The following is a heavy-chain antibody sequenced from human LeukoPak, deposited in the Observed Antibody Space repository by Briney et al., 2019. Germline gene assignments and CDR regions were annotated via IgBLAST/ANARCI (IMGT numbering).Heavy chain of an antibody. D-gene: IGHD3-9*01. V-gene: IGHV6-1*01. CDR1: GDSVSNTGAS. CDR3: ARDVGTTGWHTFDY. Sequence: SQTLSLTCAISGDSVSNTGASWNWTRQSPSRGLEWLGRTYYRSKWYNDYAESLISRITISPVTSKNQFSLQLYSVTPEDTAVYYCARDVGTTGWHTFDYWGQGTLVTVSS. J-gene: IGHJ4*02. CDR2: TYYRSKWYN.